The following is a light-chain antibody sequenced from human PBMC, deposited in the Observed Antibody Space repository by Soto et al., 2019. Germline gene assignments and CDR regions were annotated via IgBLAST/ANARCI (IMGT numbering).Light chain of an antibody. CDR2: AAS. J-gene: IGKJ5*01. CDR3: LQANRVPLS. Sequence: DIQKTQSPSSVSASVGDRVTITCRASQGISTNLAWYQQKPGKAPKLLIYAASSLQSGVPPRFSGSGSGTDFTLTISSLQPEDFAIYYCLQANRVPLSFGQGTRLEIK. CDR1: QGISTN. V-gene: IGKV1-12*01.